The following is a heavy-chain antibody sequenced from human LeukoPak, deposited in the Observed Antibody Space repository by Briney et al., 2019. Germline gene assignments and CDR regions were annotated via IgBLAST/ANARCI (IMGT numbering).Heavy chain of an antibody. CDR2: IYNSGTT. CDR1: GDSISSTSYY. CDR3: AGRVYGLGSFNY. Sequence: KPSETLSLTCTVSGDSISSTSYYWDWIRQPPGKGLEWIGSIYNSGTTYYNPSLKSRVTISVDTSKNQFSLKVSSVTAADTAVYYCAGRVYGLGSFNYWGQGTLVTVSS. V-gene: IGHV4-39*01. D-gene: IGHD3-10*01. J-gene: IGHJ4*01.